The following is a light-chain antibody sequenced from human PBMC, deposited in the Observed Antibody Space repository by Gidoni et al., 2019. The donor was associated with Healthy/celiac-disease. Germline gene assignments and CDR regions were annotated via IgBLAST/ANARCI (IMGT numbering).Light chain of an antibody. V-gene: IGKV4-1*01. CDR3: QQYYRTPLT. CDR1: QSVLYSSNNTNY. CDR2: CAS. Sequence: DIIMTQSPDSLAVSLGERATINCKPSQSVLYSSNNTNYLAWYQQKPGQPPKLLIYCASTRESGVPDRFSGSGSGTDFTLTISSLQAEDVAVYYCQQYYRTPLTFGPGTKVDIK. J-gene: IGKJ3*01.